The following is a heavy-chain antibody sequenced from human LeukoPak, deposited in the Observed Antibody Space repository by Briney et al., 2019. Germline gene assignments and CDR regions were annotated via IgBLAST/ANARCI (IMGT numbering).Heavy chain of an antibody. V-gene: IGHV1-2*06. Sequence: ASVKVSCKASGYTFIGYYVHWVRQAPGQGLELMGRIDPKNGGTSYAQKFQGRVTMTRDTSITTAYMDLSSLRSDDTAVYYCVRDSMVSADYWGQGTLVTVSS. CDR1: GYTFIGYY. CDR3: VRDSMVSADY. D-gene: IGHD3-10*01. J-gene: IGHJ4*02. CDR2: IDPKNGGT.